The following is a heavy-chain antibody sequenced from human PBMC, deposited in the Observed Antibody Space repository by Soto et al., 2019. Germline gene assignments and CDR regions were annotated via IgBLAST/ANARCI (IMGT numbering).Heavy chain of an antibody. CDR2: TQYSGST. V-gene: IGHV4-30-4*01. CDR3: VRGVEARPARLGMDV. Sequence: SETLSLTCTVSDASISSDDYYWTWIRQPPGKGLEWIGNTQYSGSTYYNPSLKSRVTISVDTSKNQFSLRLSSVTAADMAMYYCVRGVEARPARLGMDVWGPGTTVTVYS. J-gene: IGHJ6*02. D-gene: IGHD6-6*01. CDR1: DASISSDDYY.